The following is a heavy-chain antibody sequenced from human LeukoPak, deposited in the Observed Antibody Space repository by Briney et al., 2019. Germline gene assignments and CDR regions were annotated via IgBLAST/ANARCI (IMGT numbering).Heavy chain of an antibody. CDR2: INPSGGST. J-gene: IGHJ3*02. Sequence: ASVKVSCKVSGYTLTELSMHWVRQAPGQGLEWMGIINPSGGSTSYAQKFQGRVTMTRDTSTSTVYMELSSLRSEDTAVYYCARGGITMVRGVLFDIWGQGTMVTVSS. CDR3: ARGGITMVRGVLFDI. D-gene: IGHD3-10*01. CDR1: GYTLTELS. V-gene: IGHV1-46*01.